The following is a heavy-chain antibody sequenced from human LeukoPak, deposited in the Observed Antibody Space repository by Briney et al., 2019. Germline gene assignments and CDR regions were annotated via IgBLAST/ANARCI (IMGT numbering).Heavy chain of an antibody. D-gene: IGHD3-10*01. V-gene: IGHV1-8*01. Sequence: ASVKVSCKASGYTFTSYDINWVRHATGQGLEWMGWMNPNSGNTGYAQKFQGRVTMTRNTSISTAYMELSSLRSEDTAVYYCARGYYGSGNFIDWGQGTLVTVSS. CDR3: ARGYYGSGNFID. J-gene: IGHJ4*02. CDR1: GYTFTSYD. CDR2: MNPNSGNT.